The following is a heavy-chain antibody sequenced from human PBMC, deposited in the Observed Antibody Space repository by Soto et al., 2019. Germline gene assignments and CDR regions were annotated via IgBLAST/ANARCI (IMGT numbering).Heavy chain of an antibody. Sequence: EVQLVESGGGLVQPGGFLRLSCAASGFSFSNYAMDWVRQAPGKGLEWVSYISGSSSNIRYADSVKGRFTISRDNAKSSVYLQMNSLRADDTAVYYCARDPSRGSDWARYLDLWGRGTLVTVSS. D-gene: IGHD1-26*01. V-gene: IGHV3-48*01. CDR1: GFSFSNYA. J-gene: IGHJ2*01. CDR2: ISGSSSNI. CDR3: ARDPSRGSDWARYLDL.